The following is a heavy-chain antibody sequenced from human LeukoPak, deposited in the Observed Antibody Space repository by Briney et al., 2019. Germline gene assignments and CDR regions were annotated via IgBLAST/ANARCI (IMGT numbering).Heavy chain of an antibody. CDR2: INPSGGST. D-gene: IGHD2-2*02. CDR1: GYTFTTDY. V-gene: IGHV1-46*01. J-gene: IGHJ5*02. Sequence: ASVKVSCKASGYTFTTDYIHWVRQAPGQGLEWMGIINPSGGSTTYAQKFQGRVIMTGDTSTSTVYMELSSLRSEDTAVYYCARARLGYCSSTSCYRGNWFDPWGQGTLVTVSS. CDR3: ARARLGYCSSTSCYRGNWFDP.